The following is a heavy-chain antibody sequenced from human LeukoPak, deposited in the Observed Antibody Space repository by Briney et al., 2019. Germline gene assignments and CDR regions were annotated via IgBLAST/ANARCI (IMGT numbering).Heavy chain of an antibody. J-gene: IGHJ5*02. CDR1: GFTFSSYA. V-gene: IGHV3-23*01. Sequence: PGGSLRLSCAASGFTFSSYAMSWVRQAPGKGLEWVSAISGSGGSTYYADSVKGRFTISRDNPKNTLYLQMNSLRAEDTAVYYCAKDVDYYGSGSSSNWFDPWGQGTLVTVSS. CDR3: AKDVDYYGSGSSSNWFDP. CDR2: ISGSGGST. D-gene: IGHD3-10*01.